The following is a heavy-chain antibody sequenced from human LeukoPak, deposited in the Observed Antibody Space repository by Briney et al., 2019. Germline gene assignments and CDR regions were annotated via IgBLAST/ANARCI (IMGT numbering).Heavy chain of an antibody. CDR1: GFTFSCYE. CDR2: IGGGGSTI. Sequence: PGGSLRLSCAASGFTFSCYEMNWVRPAPGKGLEWVSYIGGGGSTIYYADSVKGRFTISRDNAKNSLYLQMNRLRGEDTGFYYCARVHRGYSYGRLDFWGQGTLVTVSS. V-gene: IGHV3-48*03. CDR3: ARVHRGYSYGRLDF. J-gene: IGHJ4*02. D-gene: IGHD5-18*01.